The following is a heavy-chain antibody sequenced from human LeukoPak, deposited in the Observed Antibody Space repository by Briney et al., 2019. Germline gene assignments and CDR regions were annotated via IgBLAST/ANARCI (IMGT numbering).Heavy chain of an antibody. Sequence: PGGSLRLSCAASGFTFSSYAMSWVRQAPGKGLEWVSVLYEDGRIYYADSVKGRFTISRDTSKNILSLQLNGLRAEDTAVYYCARGGGYYPIDYWGQGTLVTVSS. CDR3: ARGGGYYPIDY. CDR1: GFTFSSYA. D-gene: IGHD2-15*01. CDR2: LYEDGRI. V-gene: IGHV3-23*01. J-gene: IGHJ4*02.